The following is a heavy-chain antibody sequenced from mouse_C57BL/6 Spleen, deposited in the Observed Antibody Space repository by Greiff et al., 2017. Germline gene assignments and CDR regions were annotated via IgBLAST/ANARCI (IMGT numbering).Heavy chain of an antibody. CDR2: IWTGGGK. J-gene: IGHJ2*01. Sequence: VQRVESGPGLVAPSQSLSITCTVSGFSLTRYAISWVRQPTGKGLAWLGVIWTGGGKNYNSALQSRLSISKDHSKSQVFLKMNSLQTEDTARYYCARNRLGFDYWGQGTTLTFAS. CDR1: GFSLTRYA. V-gene: IGHV2-9-1*01. D-gene: IGHD3-2*02. CDR3: ARNRLGFDY.